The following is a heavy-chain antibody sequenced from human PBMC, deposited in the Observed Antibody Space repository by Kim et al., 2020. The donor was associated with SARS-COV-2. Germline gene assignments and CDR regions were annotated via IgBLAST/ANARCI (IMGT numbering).Heavy chain of an antibody. CDR1: GFTFSSYA. Sequence: GGSLRLSCAASGFTFSSYAMSWVRQAPGKGLEWVSAISGCGGSTYYADSVKGRFTISRDNSKNTLYLQMNSLRAEDTAVYYCAKDLMGSGWYPFDPWGQGTLVTVSS. CDR3: AKDLMGSGWYPFDP. V-gene: IGHV3-23*01. CDR2: ISGCGGST. J-gene: IGHJ5*02. D-gene: IGHD6-19*01.